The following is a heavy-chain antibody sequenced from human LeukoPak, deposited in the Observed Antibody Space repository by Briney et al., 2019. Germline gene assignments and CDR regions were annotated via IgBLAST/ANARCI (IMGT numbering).Heavy chain of an antibody. V-gene: IGHV4-34*01. CDR2: INHSGST. CDR3: ARGSIVVVPAANWFDP. J-gene: IGHJ5*02. CDR1: GGSFSGYY. Sequence: SETLSLTCAVYGGSFSGYYWSWIRQPPGEGLEWIGEINHSGSTNCNPSLKSRVTISVDTSKNQFSLKLSSVTAADTAVYYCARGSIVVVPAANWFDPWGQGTLVTVSS. D-gene: IGHD2-2*01.